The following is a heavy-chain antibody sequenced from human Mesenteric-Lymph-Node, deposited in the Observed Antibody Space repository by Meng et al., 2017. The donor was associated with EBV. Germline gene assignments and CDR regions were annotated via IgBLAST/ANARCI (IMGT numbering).Heavy chain of an antibody. D-gene: IGHD1-26*01. CDR2: ISAYNGDT. J-gene: IGHJ4*02. Sequence: QVQLGEFGAEVKKPGASVKVSCKASGYTFTSYGISWVRQAPGQGLEWMGWISAYNGDTKYAQKVQDRVTMTTDTSTSTVYMELRSLGSDDTAVYYCARDHGGKYYYWGQGTLVTVSS. CDR3: ARDHGGKYYY. V-gene: IGHV1-18*01. CDR1: GYTFTSYG.